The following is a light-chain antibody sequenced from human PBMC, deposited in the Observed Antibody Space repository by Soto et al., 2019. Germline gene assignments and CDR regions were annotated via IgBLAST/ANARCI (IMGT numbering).Light chain of an antibody. CDR2: GAS. CDR1: QSVSSD. CDR3: QQYNNWPPGK. Sequence: EIVLTQSPDTLSLSPGERATLSCRASQSVSSDLAWYQQKPGQAPRLLIYGASTRATGIPARFSGSGSGTEFTLTISRLQSEDFAVYYCQQYNNWPPGKFGQGTKVE. V-gene: IGKV3-15*01. J-gene: IGKJ1*01.